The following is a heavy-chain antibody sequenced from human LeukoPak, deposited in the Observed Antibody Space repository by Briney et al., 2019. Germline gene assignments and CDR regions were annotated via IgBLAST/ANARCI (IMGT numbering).Heavy chain of an antibody. CDR1: GLTFSTHW. J-gene: IGHJ4*02. D-gene: IGHD1-20*01. Sequence: GGSLRLSCAVSGLTFSTHWMSWVRQAPGKGLEWVANIKQDGSDKYYVDSVKGRFTISRDNARNSLYLQMNSLRAEDTAVYYCARRRYNWNAIDYWGQGTLVTVSS. CDR2: IKQDGSDK. V-gene: IGHV3-7*03. CDR3: ARRRYNWNAIDY.